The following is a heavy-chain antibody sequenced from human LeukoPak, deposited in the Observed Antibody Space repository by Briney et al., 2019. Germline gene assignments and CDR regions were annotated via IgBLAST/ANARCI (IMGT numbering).Heavy chain of an antibody. CDR1: GFTFTTYG. Sequence: QPGGSLRLSCAASGFTFTTYGMHWVRQAPGKGLEWVAVIWCDGSNKYYADSVKGRFTISRDNSKNTLYLQMNSLRAEDTAVYYCAYGGWGNYYCGGDCYTPRFDYWGQGTLVTVSS. J-gene: IGHJ4*02. CDR3: AYGGWGNYYCGGDCYTPRFDY. D-gene: IGHD2-21*02. CDR2: IWCDGSNK. V-gene: IGHV3-33*08.